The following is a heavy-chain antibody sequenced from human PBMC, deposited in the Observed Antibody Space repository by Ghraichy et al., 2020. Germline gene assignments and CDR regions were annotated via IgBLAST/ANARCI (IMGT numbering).Heavy chain of an antibody. D-gene: IGHD4-17*01. CDR1: GGSISSYY. Sequence: SETLSLTCTVSGGSISSYYWSWIRQPPGKGLEWIGYIYYSGSTNYNPSLKSRVTISVDTSKNQFSLKLSSVTAADTAVYYCAREGDDYGDYMHYFDSWGQGTLVTVSS. J-gene: IGHJ4*02. CDR3: AREGDDYGDYMHYFDS. CDR2: IYYSGST. V-gene: IGHV4-59*01.